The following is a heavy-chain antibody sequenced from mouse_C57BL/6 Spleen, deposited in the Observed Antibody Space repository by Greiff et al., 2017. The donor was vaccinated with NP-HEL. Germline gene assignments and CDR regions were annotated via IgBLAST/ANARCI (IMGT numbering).Heavy chain of an antibody. V-gene: IGHV2-5*01. J-gene: IGHJ3*01. CDR2: IWRGGST. Sequence: QVQLQQSGPGLVQPSQSLSITCTVSGFSLTSYGVHWVRKSPGKGLEWLGVIWRGGSTDYNAAFMSRLSITKDNSKSQVFFKMNSLQADDTAIYYCAKKGDYGSSSGFAYWGQGTLVTVSA. CDR1: GFSLTSYG. CDR3: AKKGDYGSSSGFAY. D-gene: IGHD1-1*01.